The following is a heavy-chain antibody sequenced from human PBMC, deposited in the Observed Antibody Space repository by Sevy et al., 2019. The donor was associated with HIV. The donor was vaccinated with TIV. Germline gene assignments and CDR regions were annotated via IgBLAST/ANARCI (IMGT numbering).Heavy chain of an antibody. CDR2: IKSKTDGGTT. D-gene: IGHD3-10*01. J-gene: IGHJ3*02. Sequence: GGSLRLSCAASGFTFSNAWMSWVRQAPGKGLEWVGRIKSKTDGGTTDYAAPVKGRFTISRDDSKNTLYLQMNSLKTGDTAVYYCTRSDYYGSGSSDAFDIWGQGTMVTVSS. V-gene: IGHV3-15*01. CDR3: TRSDYYGSGSSDAFDI. CDR1: GFTFSNAW.